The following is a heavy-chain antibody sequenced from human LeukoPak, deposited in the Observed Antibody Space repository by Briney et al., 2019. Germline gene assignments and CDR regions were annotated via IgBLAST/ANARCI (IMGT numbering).Heavy chain of an antibody. V-gene: IGHV3-30*02. CDR1: GFSFSSYG. Sequence: GGSLRLSCAASGFSFSSYGMHWVRQAPGKGLEWVAFIRYDGSNKYYADSGKGRFTISRDNSKNTLYLQMNSLRAEDTAVYYCAKEGRAYSYGYLALPAPHFDYWGQGTLVTVSS. CDR3: AKEGRAYSYGYLALPAPHFDY. D-gene: IGHD5-18*01. J-gene: IGHJ4*02. CDR2: IRYDGSNK.